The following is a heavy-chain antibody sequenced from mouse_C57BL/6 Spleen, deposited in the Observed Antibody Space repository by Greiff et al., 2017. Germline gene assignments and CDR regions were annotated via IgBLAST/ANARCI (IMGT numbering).Heavy chain of an antibody. J-gene: IGHJ3*01. V-gene: IGHV1-82*01. CDR1: GYAFSSSW. CDR3: ARGDDYDEEAWFAY. Sequence: QVHVKQSGPELVKPGASVKISCKASGYAFSSSWMNWVKQRPGKGLEWIGRIYPGDGDTNYNGKFKGKATLTADKSSSTAYMQLSSLTSEDSAVYFCARGDDYDEEAWFAYWGQGTLVTVSA. D-gene: IGHD2-4*01. CDR2: IYPGDGDT.